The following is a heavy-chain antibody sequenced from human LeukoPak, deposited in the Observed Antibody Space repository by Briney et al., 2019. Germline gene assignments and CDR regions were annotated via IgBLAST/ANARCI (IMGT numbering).Heavy chain of an antibody. CDR2: MNPNRGNT. Sequence: ASVKVSCKASGYTFTNYDINWVRQATGQGLEWMGWMNPNRGNTGYAQTFQGRVTIIRNTSISTAYMELSSLRSEDTAVYYCARGFYSGSSFFDYWGQGTLVTVSP. CDR1: GYTFTNYD. CDR3: ARGFYSGSSFFDY. D-gene: IGHD1-26*01. V-gene: IGHV1-8*03. J-gene: IGHJ4*02.